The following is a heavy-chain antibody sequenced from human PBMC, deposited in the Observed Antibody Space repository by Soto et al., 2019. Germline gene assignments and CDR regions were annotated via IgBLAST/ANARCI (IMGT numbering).Heavy chain of an antibody. CDR1: GGSISSGW. Sequence: QVQLQESGPGLVKPSGTLSLTCGVSGGSISSGWWTWVRQPPGKGLEWIGEILYSGSTNYNSSLKSRVTISIDKSKNHFSLNLTSVTAADTAAYYCSSRVTDAPTWGQGTLVTVSS. J-gene: IGHJ5*02. CDR3: SSRVTDAPT. V-gene: IGHV4-4*02. CDR2: ILYSGST. D-gene: IGHD3-10*01.